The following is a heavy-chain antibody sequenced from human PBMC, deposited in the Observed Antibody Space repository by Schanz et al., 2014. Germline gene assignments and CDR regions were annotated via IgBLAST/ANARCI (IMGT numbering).Heavy chain of an antibody. D-gene: IGHD1-1*01. Sequence: QVQLQESGPGLVKPSQTLSLTCTVSGGSIRSGTYYWSWIREPAGKALVWVGRVFPNGISNYNPSLKSRVTIAQDTTTTHFALTSPCLAAADAADYYSARDTTWRLDLWGRGTLVTVSS. V-gene: IGHV4-61*02. CDR3: ARDTTWRLDL. CDR2: VFPNGIS. CDR1: GGSIRSGTYY. J-gene: IGHJ2*01.